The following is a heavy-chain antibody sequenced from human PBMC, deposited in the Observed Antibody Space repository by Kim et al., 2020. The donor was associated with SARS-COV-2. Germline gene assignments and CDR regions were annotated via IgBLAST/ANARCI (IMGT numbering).Heavy chain of an antibody. Sequence: ASVKVSCKASGYTFTGYYIHWVRQAPGQGLEWMGWINGNSGDTKYAQKFQGRVTMTRDASISTAYVELSSLRSDDTANYYCAKDIGEGATNPDYWGQGTLVTVSS. J-gene: IGHJ4*02. CDR3: AKDIGEGATNPDY. V-gene: IGHV1-2*02. D-gene: IGHD1-26*01. CDR2: INGNSGDT. CDR1: GYTFTGYY.